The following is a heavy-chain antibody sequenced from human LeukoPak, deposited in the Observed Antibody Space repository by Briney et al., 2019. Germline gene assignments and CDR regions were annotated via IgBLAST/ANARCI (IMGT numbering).Heavy chain of an antibody. D-gene: IGHD3-10*01. CDR3: ARDSGTTGEVKFDP. CDR1: GGSIHRY. V-gene: IGHV4-4*07. Sequence: SETLSLTCTVSGGSIHRYWSWIRQPAGQGLEWIGRISGSGTITYNPALQSRLTISIDTSKNQFSLKLMSVTAADPAVYYCARDSGTTGEVKFDPWGQGTLVTVSS. J-gene: IGHJ5*02. CDR2: ISGSGTI.